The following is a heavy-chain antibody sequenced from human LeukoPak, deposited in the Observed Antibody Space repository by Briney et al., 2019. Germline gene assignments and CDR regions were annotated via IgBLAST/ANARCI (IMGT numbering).Heavy chain of an antibody. CDR2: IVVGSGNT. Sequence: SVKVSCKDSGFTFTSSAVQWVRQARGQRLEWIGWIVVGSGNTNYAQKFQERVTITRDMSTSTAYMELSSLRSEDTAVYYCARDSSPSLVGATVFYYWAREPWSPSPQ. CDR3: ARDSSPSLVGATVFYY. V-gene: IGHV1-58*01. CDR1: GFTFTSSA. J-gene: IGHJ4*02. D-gene: IGHD1-26*01.